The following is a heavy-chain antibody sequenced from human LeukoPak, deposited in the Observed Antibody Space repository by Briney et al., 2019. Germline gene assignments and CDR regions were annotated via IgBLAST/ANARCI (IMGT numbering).Heavy chain of an antibody. CDR2: INSDGSST. CDR3: ARDAPGNTALDY. Sequence: QPGGSLRLSCAASGFTFSIYWMHWVLQPPWKVLVWVSRINSDGSSTSYADSVKRRFTISIDNAKKTRYLQMNSLRVEDTALYYCARDAPGNTALDYWGQGSLVTVSS. V-gene: IGHV3-74*01. CDR1: GFTFSIYW. D-gene: IGHD5-18*01. J-gene: IGHJ4*02.